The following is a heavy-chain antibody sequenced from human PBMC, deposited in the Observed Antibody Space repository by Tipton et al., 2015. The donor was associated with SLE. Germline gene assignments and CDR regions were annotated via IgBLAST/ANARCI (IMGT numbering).Heavy chain of an antibody. CDR3: ARATIFGGYYYYMDV. CDR2: IYYSGST. Sequence: LSLTCTVSGGSISSGGYYWSWIRQHPGKGLEWIGYIYYSGSTYYNPSLKSRVTISVDTSKNQFSLKLSSVTAADTAVYYCARATIFGGYYYYMDVWGKGTTVTVSS. CDR1: GGSISSGGYY. D-gene: IGHD3-3*01. J-gene: IGHJ6*03. V-gene: IGHV4-31*03.